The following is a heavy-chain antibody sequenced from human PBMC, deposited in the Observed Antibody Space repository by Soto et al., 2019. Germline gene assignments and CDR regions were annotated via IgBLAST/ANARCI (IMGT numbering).Heavy chain of an antibody. J-gene: IGHJ5*02. CDR1: GGSISSSNW. CDR2: IYHSGST. D-gene: IGHD2-2*01. CDR3: AREGGYCSSTSCYDPWFDP. Sequence: SETLSLTCAVSGGSISSSNWWSWVRQPPGKGLEWIGEIYHSGSTNYNPSLKSRVTISVDKSKNQFSLKLSSVTAADTAVYYCAREGGYCSSTSCYDPWFDPWGQGTLVTVSS. V-gene: IGHV4-4*02.